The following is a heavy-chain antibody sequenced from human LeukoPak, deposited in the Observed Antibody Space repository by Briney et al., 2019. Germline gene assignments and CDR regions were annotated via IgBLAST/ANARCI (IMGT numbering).Heavy chain of an antibody. CDR2: ISGSGGST. V-gene: IGHV3-23*01. D-gene: IGHD1-14*01. CDR3: AKDGNHPYYYYYMDV. CDR1: GFTFSSYA. J-gene: IGHJ6*03. Sequence: GGSLRLSCAASGFTFSSYAMSWVRQAPGKGLEWVSAISGSGGSTYYADSVKGRFTISRDNSKNTLYLQMNSLRAEDTAVYYCAKDGNHPYYYYYMDVWGKGTTVTVSS.